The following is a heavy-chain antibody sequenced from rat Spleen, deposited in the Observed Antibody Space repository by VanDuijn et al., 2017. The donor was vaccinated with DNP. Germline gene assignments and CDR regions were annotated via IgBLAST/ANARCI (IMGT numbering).Heavy chain of an antibody. CDR1: GFIFSNYW. D-gene: IGHD1-12*03. J-gene: IGHJ2*01. CDR3: TTSTGYYFDY. V-gene: IGHV5-31*01. Sequence: EVQLVESGGGPVQPGRSLKLSCVASGFIFSNYWMTWIRQAPGKGLEWVASISYDGGSTYYRDSVKGRFTISRDNAKSSLYLQMDSLRSEDTATYYCTTSTGYYFDYWGQGVMVTVSS. CDR2: ISYDGGST.